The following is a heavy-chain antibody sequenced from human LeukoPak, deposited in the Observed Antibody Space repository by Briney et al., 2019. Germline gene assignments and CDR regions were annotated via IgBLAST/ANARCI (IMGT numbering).Heavy chain of an antibody. V-gene: IGHV4-59*01. D-gene: IGHD6-6*01. CDR3: ARVWGVGGRPGYMDV. CDR2: IYYSGNT. J-gene: IGHJ6*03. CDR1: GGSMSNKY. Sequence: SGTLSLTCTVSGGSMSNKYWSWIRQPPEKGLEWIGYIYYSGNTNYNPSLKSRVTILVDTSKNQVSLKLSSVTAADTAVYFCARVWGVGGRPGYMDVWGKGTTVTVSS.